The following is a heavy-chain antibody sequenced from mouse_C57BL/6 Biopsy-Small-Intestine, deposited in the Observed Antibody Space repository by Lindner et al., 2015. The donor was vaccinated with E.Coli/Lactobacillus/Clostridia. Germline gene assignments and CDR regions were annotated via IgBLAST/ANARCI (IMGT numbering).Heavy chain of an antibody. J-gene: IGHJ2*01. CDR3: ARGFTTLNYFDY. V-gene: IGHV1-58*01. CDR1: GYTFTTYG. CDR2: IYVGNGYT. Sequence: EVQLQESGIELVRPGSSVKMSCKTSGYTFTTYGINWLKQRPGQGLEWIGYIYVGNGYTEYNEKFKGKATLTSDTSSRTAYMQLSSLTSEDSSIYFCARGFTTLNYFDYWGQGTTLTVSS. D-gene: IGHD1-1*01.